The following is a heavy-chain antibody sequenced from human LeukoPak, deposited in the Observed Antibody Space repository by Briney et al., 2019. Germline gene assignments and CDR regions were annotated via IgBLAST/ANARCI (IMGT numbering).Heavy chain of an antibody. CDR3: ARDIQPYSSGWDDALDI. V-gene: IGHV3-23*01. CDR1: GFTFSSYA. CDR2: ISGSGGST. Sequence: GGSLRLSCAASGFTFSSYAMSWVRQAPGKGLEWVSAISGSGGSTYYADSVKGRFTISRDNSKNTLYQQMNSLRPEDMAVYYCARDIQPYSSGWDDALDIWGQGTMVTVSS. J-gene: IGHJ3*02. D-gene: IGHD6-19*01.